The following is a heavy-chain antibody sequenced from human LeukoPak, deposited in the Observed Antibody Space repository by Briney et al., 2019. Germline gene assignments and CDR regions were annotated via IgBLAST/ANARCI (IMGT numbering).Heavy chain of an antibody. V-gene: IGHV1-2*02. Sequence: ASVKVSCKASGYTFTGYYMHWVRQAPGQGLEWMGWINPNSGGTNYAQKFQGRVTVTRDTSISTAYMELSRLRSDDTAVYYCARPSTYGDYPGWFDPWGQGTLVTVSS. CDR2: INPNSGGT. CDR3: ARPSTYGDYPGWFDP. J-gene: IGHJ5*02. D-gene: IGHD4-17*01. CDR1: GYTFTGYY.